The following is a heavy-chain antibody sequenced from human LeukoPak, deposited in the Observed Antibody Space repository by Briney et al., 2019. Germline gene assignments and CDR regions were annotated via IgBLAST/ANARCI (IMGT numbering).Heavy chain of an antibody. CDR1: GYIWTNNW. V-gene: IGHV5-51*01. CDR3: ARSGMVRGVIIFQDY. CDR2: IYPGHSDT. J-gene: IGHJ4*02. D-gene: IGHD3-10*01. Sequence: GESLKISCKVSGYIWTNNWIGWVRQVPGKGLEWMGLIYPGHSDTKYSPSFQGQVTISADKSISTAYLQWSSLKASDTAMYYCARSGMVRGVIIFQDYWGQGTLVTVSS.